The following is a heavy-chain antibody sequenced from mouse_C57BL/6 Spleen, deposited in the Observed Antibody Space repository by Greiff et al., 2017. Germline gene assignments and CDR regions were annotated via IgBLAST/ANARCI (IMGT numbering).Heavy chain of an antibody. CDR2: ISSCGSYT. V-gene: IGHV5-6*02. Sequence: EVKLVESGGDLVKPGGSLKLSCAASGFTFSSYGMSWVRQTPDKRLEWVATISSCGSYTYYPDSVKGRFTISRDNAKNTLYLQMSSLKSEDTAMYYCARPIYYDYGGYAMDYGGQGTSVTVSS. J-gene: IGHJ4*01. D-gene: IGHD2-4*01. CDR1: GFTFSSYG. CDR3: ARPIYYDYGGYAMDY.